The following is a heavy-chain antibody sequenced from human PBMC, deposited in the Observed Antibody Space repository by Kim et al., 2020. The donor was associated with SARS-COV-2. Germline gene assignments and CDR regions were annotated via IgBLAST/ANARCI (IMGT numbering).Heavy chain of an antibody. J-gene: IGHJ4*02. Sequence: GGSLRLSYAASGFTFTSYWMHWVRQAPGSGLEWVSRLNTDGSTTTYADSVRGRFSISRDNARNTVSLQMNSLRAEDTAMYYCARAHCTSRNCYPDYWGQGTLVTVST. CDR1: GFTFTSYW. CDR2: LNTDGSTT. D-gene: IGHD2-2*01. CDR3: ARAHCTSRNCYPDY. V-gene: IGHV3-74*03.